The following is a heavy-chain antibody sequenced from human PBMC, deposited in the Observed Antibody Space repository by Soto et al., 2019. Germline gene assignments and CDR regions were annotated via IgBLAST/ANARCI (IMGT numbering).Heavy chain of an antibody. Sequence: GGSLRLSCAASGFTFSSYAMHWVRQAPGKGLEWVAVISYDGSNKYYADPVKGRFTISRDNSKNTLYLQMNSLRAEDTAVYYCARDPSDFKYCSWGQGTLVTVSS. J-gene: IGHJ4*02. CDR1: GFTFSSYA. V-gene: IGHV3-30-3*01. CDR3: ARDPSDFKYCS. CDR2: ISYDGSNK. D-gene: IGHD2-21*01.